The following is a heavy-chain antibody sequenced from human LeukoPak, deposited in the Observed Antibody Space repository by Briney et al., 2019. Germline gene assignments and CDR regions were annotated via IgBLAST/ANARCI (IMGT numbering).Heavy chain of an antibody. V-gene: IGHV4-38-2*02. CDR2: IHYSGST. CDR3: ARVAARRYCSGGSCYGGYYYYYYMDV. J-gene: IGHJ6*03. D-gene: IGHD2-15*01. CDR1: GYSISSAYY. Sequence: SETLSLTCSVSGYSISSAYYWGWIRQPPGKGLEWIATIHYSGSTYYNPSLKSRVTISVDTSKNQFSLKLSSVTAADTAVYYCARVAARRYCSGGSCYGGYYYYYYMDVWGKGTTVTVSS.